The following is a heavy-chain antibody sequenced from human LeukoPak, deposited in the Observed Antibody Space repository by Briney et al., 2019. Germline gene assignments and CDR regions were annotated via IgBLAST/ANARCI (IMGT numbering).Heavy chain of an antibody. CDR2: ISGSGGST. CDR3: AKMALRPMATINNGYFDY. Sequence: GESLRLSCAASGFTFSRYAMSWVRQAPGKGLEWVSAISGSGGSTYYADSVKGRFTISRDNSKNTLYLQMNSLRAEDTAVYYCAKMALRPMATINNGYFDYWGQGTLVTVSS. D-gene: IGHD5-24*01. CDR1: GFTFSRYA. V-gene: IGHV3-23*01. J-gene: IGHJ4*02.